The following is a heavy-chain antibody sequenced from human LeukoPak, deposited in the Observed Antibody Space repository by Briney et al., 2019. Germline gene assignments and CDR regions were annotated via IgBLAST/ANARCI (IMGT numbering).Heavy chain of an antibody. J-gene: IGHJ4*02. CDR1: GYTFTSYG. CDR2: ISAYNGNT. CDR3: ARVGRIAAAGSVDY. Sequence: ASVKVSCKDSGYTFTSYGISWLRQAPGQGLEWLGWISAYNGNTNYAQKLQGRVTMTTDTSTSTAYMELRSLRSDDTAVYYCARVGRIAAAGSVDYWGQGTLVTVSS. V-gene: IGHV1-18*01. D-gene: IGHD6-13*01.